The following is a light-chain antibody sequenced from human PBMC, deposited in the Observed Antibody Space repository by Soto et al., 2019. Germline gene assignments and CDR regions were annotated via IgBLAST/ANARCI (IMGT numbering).Light chain of an antibody. V-gene: IGKV3-15*01. Sequence: EIVLTQSPATLSLSPGERATLSCRASPSVTNFLAWYQQKPGQAPRLLIHGATTRATGIPARFSGSGSGTEFTLTISSLQSEDFAVYYCQQYNNWPWTFGQGTKVDIK. CDR2: GAT. CDR3: QQYNNWPWT. CDR1: PSVTNF. J-gene: IGKJ1*01.